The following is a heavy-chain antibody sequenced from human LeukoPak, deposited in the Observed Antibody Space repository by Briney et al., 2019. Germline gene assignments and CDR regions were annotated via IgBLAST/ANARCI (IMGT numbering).Heavy chain of an antibody. CDR3: ARGGDTAMVLEDY. CDR1: GYTFTSYD. J-gene: IGHJ4*02. V-gene: IGHV1-2*02. D-gene: IGHD5-18*01. Sequence: ASVKVSYKASGYTFTSYDINWVRQAPGQGLEWMGWINPNSGGTNYAQKFQGRVTMTRDTSISTAYMELSRLRSDDTAVYYCARGGDTAMVLEDYWGQGTLVTVSS. CDR2: INPNSGGT.